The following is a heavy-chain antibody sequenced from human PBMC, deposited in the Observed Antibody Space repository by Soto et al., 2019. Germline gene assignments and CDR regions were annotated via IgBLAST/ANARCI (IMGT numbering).Heavy chain of an antibody. CDR3: AKDDIWFGES. V-gene: IGHV3-30*18. Sequence: QVQLVESGGGVVQPGGSLRLSCAASGFTFSSYGMHWVRQAPGKGLEWVAVISYDGSNKYYADSVKGRFTISRDNSKNTLYLQMNSLRAEDTAVYYCAKDDIWFGESWGQGTLVTVSS. CDR2: ISYDGSNK. D-gene: IGHD3-10*01. J-gene: IGHJ5*02. CDR1: GFTFSSYG.